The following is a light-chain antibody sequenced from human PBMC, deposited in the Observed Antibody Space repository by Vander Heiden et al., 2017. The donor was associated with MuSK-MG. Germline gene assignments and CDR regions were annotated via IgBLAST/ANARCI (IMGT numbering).Light chain of an antibody. Sequence: THAPATRSVSPSERTTLSCRASRSVSTNLAWYQQKPGQAPRLLIYGATTRATNVPARFSGSGSGTEFTLTISRLESEDFAVYYCQQDNNWPGTFGQGTKVEIK. CDR3: QQDNNWPGT. CDR2: GAT. V-gene: IGKV3-15*01. J-gene: IGKJ1*01. CDR1: RSVSTN.